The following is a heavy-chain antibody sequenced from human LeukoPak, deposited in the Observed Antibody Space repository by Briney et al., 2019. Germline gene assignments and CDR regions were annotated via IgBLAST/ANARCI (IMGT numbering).Heavy chain of an antibody. D-gene: IGHD6-13*01. CDR2: ISGGGGST. Sequence: PAGSLRFSCAASGFTFTSYAMSWVPPGPGKGLEWVSDISGGGGSTYYGDSVKGRFTISRDNSKNTLYLQMNSLRAEDTAVYYCANYPPGSSYYFDYWGQGTLVTVSS. CDR1: GFTFTSYA. J-gene: IGHJ4*02. CDR3: ANYPPGSSYYFDY. V-gene: IGHV3-23*01.